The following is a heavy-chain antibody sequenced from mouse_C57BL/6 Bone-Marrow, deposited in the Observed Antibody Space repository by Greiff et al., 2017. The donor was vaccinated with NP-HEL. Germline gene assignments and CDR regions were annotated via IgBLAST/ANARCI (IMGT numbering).Heavy chain of an antibody. V-gene: IGHV1-69*01. CDR1: GYTFTSYW. CDR2: IDPSDGYT. J-gene: IGHJ2*01. D-gene: IGHD3-2*02. CDR3: ASEEDCSGCSDFGC. Sequence: VQLQQPGAELVMPGASVKLSCKASGYTFTSYWMHWVKQRPGQGLEWIGEIDPSDGYTNYNQKFKGKATLTIDKSSSTAYMQLSSLTSEDSAVYYCASEEDCSGCSDFGCWGQGTTLTVSS.